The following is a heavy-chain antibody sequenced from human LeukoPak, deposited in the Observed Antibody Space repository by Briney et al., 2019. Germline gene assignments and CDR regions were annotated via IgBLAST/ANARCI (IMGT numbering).Heavy chain of an antibody. J-gene: IGHJ4*02. Sequence: PGGSLRLSCAASGFTFSSYAMSWVRQAPGKGLEWVSAISGSGGSTYYADSVKGRFTISRDNSKNTLYLQMNSLKTEDTAVYYFTTLESSGWYKDYWGQGTLVTVSS. D-gene: IGHD6-19*01. CDR3: TTLESSGWYKDY. CDR2: ISGSGGST. V-gene: IGHV3-23*01. CDR1: GFTFSSYA.